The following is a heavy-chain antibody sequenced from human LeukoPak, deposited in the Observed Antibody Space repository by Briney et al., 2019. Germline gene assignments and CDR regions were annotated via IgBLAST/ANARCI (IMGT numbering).Heavy chain of an antibody. V-gene: IGHV4-38-2*02. CDR1: SYSINSNYY. D-gene: IGHD5-24*01. CDR3: ARGSHPETGTCGGYFDP. J-gene: IGHJ4*02. CDR2: IYHTGST. Sequence: SETLSLTCSVSSYSINSNYYWGWIRQSPGKGLEWIGSIYHTGSTYYNPSLKSRVTISLDASNKQFSLRLCSVTAAATAVYYCARGSHPETGTCGGYFDPWGQGTLVTVSS.